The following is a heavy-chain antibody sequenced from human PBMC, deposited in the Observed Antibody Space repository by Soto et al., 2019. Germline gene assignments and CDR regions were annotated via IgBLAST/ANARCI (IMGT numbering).Heavy chain of an antibody. J-gene: IGHJ4*02. CDR3: ARDDPAHFGY. V-gene: IGHV5-51*01. Sequence: GESLKISCKASGYSFPSYWIGWVRQMPGKGLEWMGIVFPGDSDTRYSPSFQGQVTISADKSSSTAYLQWSSLKASDTAMYYCARDDPAHFGYWGQGTLVTVSS. CDR1: GYSFPSYW. D-gene: IGHD3-16*01. CDR2: VFPGDSDT.